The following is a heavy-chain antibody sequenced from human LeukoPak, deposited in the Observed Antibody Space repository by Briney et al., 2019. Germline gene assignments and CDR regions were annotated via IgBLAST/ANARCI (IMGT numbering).Heavy chain of an antibody. J-gene: IGHJ4*02. CDR2: ISWNSGSI. CDR3: AKDSIHSGYDHFGY. CDR1: GFTFDDYA. V-gene: IGHV3-9*01. D-gene: IGHD5-12*01. Sequence: PGRSLRLSCAASGFTFDDYAMHWVRQAPGKGLEWVSGISWNSGSIGYADSVKGRFTISRDNAKNSLYLQMNSLRAEDTALYYCAKDSIHSGYDHFGYWGQGTLVTVSS.